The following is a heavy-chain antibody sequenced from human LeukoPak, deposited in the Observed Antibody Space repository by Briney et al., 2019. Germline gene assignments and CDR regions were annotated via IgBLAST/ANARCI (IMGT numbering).Heavy chain of an antibody. D-gene: IGHD6-13*01. CDR3: ARCAVAAAGDY. CDR2: IKPDGSGK. CDR1: GLTFSSYW. Sequence: GGSLRLSCAASGLTFSSYWMSWVRQAPGKWPEWVANIKPDGSGKYYVDSVKGRFTISRDNAENSLFLHMNSLRAEDTAVYYCARCAVAAAGDYWGRGTLVTVSS. J-gene: IGHJ4*02. V-gene: IGHV3-7*01.